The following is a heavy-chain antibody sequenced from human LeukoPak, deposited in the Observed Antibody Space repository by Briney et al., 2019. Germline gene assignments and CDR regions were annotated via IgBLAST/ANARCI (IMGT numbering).Heavy chain of an antibody. CDR2: INPSGGST. CDR1: GYTFTSYY. V-gene: IGHV1-46*01. CDR3: ARDPRDHIFDY. D-gene: IGHD2-21*01. Sequence: ASVKVSCKASGYTFTSYYMHWVRQAPGQGLEWMGIINPSGGSTSYAQKFQGRVTMTRDMSTSTVYMELSSLRSEDTAVYYCARDPRDHIFDYWGQGTLVTVSS. J-gene: IGHJ4*02.